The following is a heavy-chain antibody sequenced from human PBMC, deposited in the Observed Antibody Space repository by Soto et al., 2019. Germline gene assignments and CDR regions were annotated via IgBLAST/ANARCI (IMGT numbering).Heavy chain of an antibody. V-gene: IGHV1-69*13. D-gene: IGHD3-22*01. Sequence: SVKVSCKASGGTFSSYAINWVRQAPGQGLEWMGGIIPIFGTANYAQKFQGRVTITADESTSTAYMELSSLRSEDTAVYYCARELDDSSGYPDSNWFDPWGQGTLVTVSS. CDR2: IIPIFGTA. CDR3: ARELDDSSGYPDSNWFDP. J-gene: IGHJ5*02. CDR1: GGTFSSYA.